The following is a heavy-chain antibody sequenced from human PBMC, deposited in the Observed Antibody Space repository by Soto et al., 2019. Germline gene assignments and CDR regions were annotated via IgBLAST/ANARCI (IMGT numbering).Heavy chain of an antibody. D-gene: IGHD3-22*01. CDR3: AKDHLDRIVVVTSPGVGMDV. CDR2: ISGSGGST. Sequence: GGSLRLSCAASGFTFSSYAMSWVRQAPGKGLEWVSAISGSGGSTYYADSVKGRFTISRDNSKNTLYLQMNSLRAEDTAVYYCAKDHLDRIVVVTSPGVGMDVWGQGTTVTVSS. CDR1: GFTFSSYA. J-gene: IGHJ6*02. V-gene: IGHV3-23*01.